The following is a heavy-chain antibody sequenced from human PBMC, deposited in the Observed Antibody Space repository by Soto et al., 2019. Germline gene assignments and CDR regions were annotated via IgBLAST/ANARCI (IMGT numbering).Heavy chain of an antibody. Sequence: GGSLRLSCAASGFTFSSYAMSWVRQAPGKGLEWVSAISGSGGSTYYADSVKGRFTISRDNSKNTLYLQMNSLRAEDTAVYYCAKDRSPSILMIVVVTYPRGPFDYWGQGTLVTVSS. V-gene: IGHV3-23*01. J-gene: IGHJ4*02. D-gene: IGHD3-22*01. CDR2: ISGSGGST. CDR3: AKDRSPSILMIVVVTYPRGPFDY. CDR1: GFTFSSYA.